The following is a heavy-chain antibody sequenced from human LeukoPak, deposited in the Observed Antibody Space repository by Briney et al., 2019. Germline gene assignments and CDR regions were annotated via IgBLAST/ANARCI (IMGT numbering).Heavy chain of an antibody. CDR2: IHYRGST. CDR3: VRQLDTAMVDY. J-gene: IGHJ4*02. CDR1: GGSISGYY. V-gene: IGHV4-59*08. Sequence: SETLSLTCTVSGGSISGYYWGWIRQAPGKGLEWIGYIHYRGSTNYNPSLKSRVTISLDTSKNQFSLRLNSVTAADTAVYDCVRQLDTAMVDYWGQRTLVTVS. D-gene: IGHD5-18*01.